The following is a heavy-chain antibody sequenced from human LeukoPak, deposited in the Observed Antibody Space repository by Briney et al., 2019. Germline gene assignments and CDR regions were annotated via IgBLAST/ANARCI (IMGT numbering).Heavy chain of an antibody. CDR3: ARGGRAYNWFDP. D-gene: IGHD6-25*01. CDR1: GGSISGYY. V-gene: IGHV4-59*01. J-gene: IGHJ5*02. Sequence: PSETLTLPCTVSGGSISGYYWSGLPKPPGKALEWIGYIFYSGSTNYNPSLKSRVTISVDTSKNQFSLKLISVTAADTAVYYCARGGRAYNWFDPWGQGTLVTVSS. CDR2: IFYSGST.